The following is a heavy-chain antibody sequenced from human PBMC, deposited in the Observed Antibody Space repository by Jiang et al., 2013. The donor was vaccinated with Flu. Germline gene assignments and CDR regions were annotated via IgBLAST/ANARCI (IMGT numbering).Heavy chain of an antibody. CDR1: IHFSSYG. CDR2: IWYDGSNK. V-gene: IGHV3-33*01. Sequence: VQLVEVWGRRGPAWEVPETLLCSVWIHFSSYGMHWVRQAPGKGLEWVAVIWYDGSNKYYADSVKGRFTISRDNSKNTLYLQMNSLRAEDTAVYYCAREPVGATTYYGMDVWGQGTTVTVSS. D-gene: IGHD1-26*01. J-gene: IGHJ6*02. CDR3: AREPVGATTYYGMDV.